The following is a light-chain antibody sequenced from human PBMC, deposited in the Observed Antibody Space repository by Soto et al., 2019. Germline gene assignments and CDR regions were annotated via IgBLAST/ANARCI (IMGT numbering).Light chain of an antibody. Sequence: EIVLTQSPGTLSLSPGERATLSCRASQSVSSSYLAWYQQKPGQAPRLIIYCASSRATGIPDRFSGSGSGTDFTLTISRLEPEDFAVYYCQQYGSSPPTITFGQGTRLEIK. CDR3: QQYGSSPPTIT. CDR1: QSVSSSY. V-gene: IGKV3-20*01. J-gene: IGKJ5*01. CDR2: CAS.